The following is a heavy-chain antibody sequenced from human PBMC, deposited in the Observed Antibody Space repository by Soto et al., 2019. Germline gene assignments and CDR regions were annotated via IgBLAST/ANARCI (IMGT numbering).Heavy chain of an antibody. Sequence: QVQLVESGGGVVQPGRSLRLSCAASGFTFSSYAMHWVRQAPGKGLEWVAVISYDGSNKYYADSVKGRFTISRDNSKNTLYLQMNSLRAEDTAVYYCARPLWRDDYNWWYFHLWGRGTLVTVSS. J-gene: IGHJ2*01. CDR1: GFTFSSYA. V-gene: IGHV3-30-3*01. CDR2: ISYDGSNK. CDR3: ARPLWRDDYNWWYFHL. D-gene: IGHD4-4*01.